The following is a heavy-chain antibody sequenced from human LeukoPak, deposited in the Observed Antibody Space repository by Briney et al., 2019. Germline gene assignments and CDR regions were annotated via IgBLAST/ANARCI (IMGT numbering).Heavy chain of an antibody. Sequence: SETLSLTCTVSGGSISSYYWSWIRQPPGKGLEWIGYIYYSGSTNYNPSLKSRVTISVDTSKNQFSLKLSSVTAADTAVYYCARGPLRGIAAAGDFDYWGQGTLVTVSS. CDR1: GGSISSYY. CDR2: IYYSGST. CDR3: ARGPLRGIAAAGDFDY. V-gene: IGHV4-59*01. D-gene: IGHD6-13*01. J-gene: IGHJ4*02.